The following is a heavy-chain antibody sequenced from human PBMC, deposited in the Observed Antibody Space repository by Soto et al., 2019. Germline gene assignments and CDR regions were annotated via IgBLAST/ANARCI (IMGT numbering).Heavy chain of an antibody. D-gene: IGHD6-6*01. CDR3: ARGHISSTKNWLDP. CDR1: GYTFTSYA. Sequence: GASVKVSCKASGYTFTSYAMHWVRQAPGQRLEWMGWINAGNGNTKYSQTLQGRVTMTWDTSISTAYMELSSLRFEDTAMYYCARGHISSTKNWLDPWGQGTLVTVSS. CDR2: INAGNGNT. V-gene: IGHV1-3*01. J-gene: IGHJ5*02.